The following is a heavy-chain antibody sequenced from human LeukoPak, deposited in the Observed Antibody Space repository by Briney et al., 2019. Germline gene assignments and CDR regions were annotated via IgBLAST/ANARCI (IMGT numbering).Heavy chain of an antibody. J-gene: IGHJ3*02. Sequence: GGSLRLSCAASGFTFSGSAMHWVRQASGKGLEWVGRIRSKANSYATAYAASVKGRFTISRDDSKNTAYLQMNSLKTEDTAVYYCAKIAAAAWDAFDIWGQGTMVTVSS. CDR2: IRSKANSYAT. CDR3: AKIAAAAWDAFDI. CDR1: GFTFSGSA. D-gene: IGHD6-13*01. V-gene: IGHV3-73*01.